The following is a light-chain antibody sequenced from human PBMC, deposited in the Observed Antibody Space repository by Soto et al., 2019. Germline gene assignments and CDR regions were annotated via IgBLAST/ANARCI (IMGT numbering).Light chain of an antibody. CDR1: QSISSY. Sequence: DIQVTQSPSSLSASEGDRVTITCRASQSISSYLNWYQQKPGEAPKLLIYATSTLPSGVPSRFSGSGSGTDFTHTITSLQPEDFATYYCQQSYSTPITFGQGTRLEIK. J-gene: IGKJ5*01. CDR3: QQSYSTPIT. CDR2: ATS. V-gene: IGKV1-39*01.